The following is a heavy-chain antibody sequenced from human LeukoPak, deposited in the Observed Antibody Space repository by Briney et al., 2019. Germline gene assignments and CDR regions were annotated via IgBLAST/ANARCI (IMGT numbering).Heavy chain of an antibody. CDR3: AHRRGYYDSSGYYYLSFDY. CDR1: GFSLSTSGVG. Sequence: ASGPTLVKPTQTLTLTCNFSGFSLSTSGVGVGWIRQPPGKALEWLALIYWDDAKRYSPSLKSRLTITKDTSKNQVVLTMTNMDPVDTATYYCAHRRGYYDSSGYYYLSFDYWGQGTLVTVSS. CDR2: IYWDDAK. J-gene: IGHJ4*02. D-gene: IGHD3-22*01. V-gene: IGHV2-5*02.